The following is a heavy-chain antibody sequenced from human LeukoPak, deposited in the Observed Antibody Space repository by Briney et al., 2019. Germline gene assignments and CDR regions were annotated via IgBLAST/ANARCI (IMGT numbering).Heavy chain of an antibody. V-gene: IGHV3-23*01. Sequence: GGSLRLSCAASGFTFSSHAMNWVRQAPGKGLEWVSGIYGNAGRTFYADSVKGRFTMSRDNSKNTLYLQRGSLRAEDTAMYYCARARSDNYYSGVNYWGQGTLVTVSS. D-gene: IGHD3-22*01. CDR1: GFTFSSHA. CDR3: ARARSDNYYSGVNY. CDR2: IYGNAGRT. J-gene: IGHJ4*02.